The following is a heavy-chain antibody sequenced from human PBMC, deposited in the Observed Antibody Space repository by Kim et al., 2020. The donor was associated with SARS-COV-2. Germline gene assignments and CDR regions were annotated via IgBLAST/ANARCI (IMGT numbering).Heavy chain of an antibody. J-gene: IGHJ4*02. CDR3: ARTRITMIVVVTHFDY. D-gene: IGHD3-22*01. V-gene: IGHV4-31*01. Sequence: SLKRQVTIPVDTSKNQFSLKLSSVTAADTAVYYCARTRITMIVVVTHFDYWGQGTLVTVSS.